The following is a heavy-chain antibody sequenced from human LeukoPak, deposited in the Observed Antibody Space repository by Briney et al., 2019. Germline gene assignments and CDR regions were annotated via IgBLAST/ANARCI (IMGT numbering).Heavy chain of an antibody. CDR1: GFTFSSYA. CDR2: ISGSGGST. Sequence: GGSLRLSCAASGFTFSSYAMSWVRQAPGKGLEWVSAISGSGGSTYYADSVKGRFTISRDNSKNTLYLQMNSLRAEDTAVYYCAKVPLDKYGSYGSLPFRYYFDYWGQGTLVTVSS. CDR3: AKVPLDKYGSYGSLPFRYYFDY. D-gene: IGHD1-26*01. J-gene: IGHJ4*02. V-gene: IGHV3-23*01.